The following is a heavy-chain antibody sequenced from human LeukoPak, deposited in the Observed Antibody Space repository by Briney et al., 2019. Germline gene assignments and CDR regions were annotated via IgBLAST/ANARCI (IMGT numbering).Heavy chain of an antibody. CDR2: IYTSGST. J-gene: IGHJ1*01. D-gene: IGHD4/OR15-4a*01. CDR1: GGSISSGSYY. Sequence: SETLSLTCTVSGGSISSGSYYWSWIRQPAGKGLEWIGRIYTSGSTNYNPSLKSRVTISVDTSKNQFSLKLSSVTAADTAVYYCASYGGPGARAEYFQYWGQGTLVTASS. CDR3: ASYGGPGARAEYFQY. V-gene: IGHV4-61*02.